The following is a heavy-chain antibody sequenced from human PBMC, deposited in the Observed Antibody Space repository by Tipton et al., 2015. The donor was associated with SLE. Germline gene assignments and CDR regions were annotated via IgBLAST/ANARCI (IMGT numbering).Heavy chain of an antibody. Sequence: SLRLSCAVSGGSISSDNWWSWVRQPPGKGLEWIGEIYHSGSTNYNPSLKSRVTISVDKSKNQFSLKLSSVTAADTAVYYCARFRYSSSLPWFDPWGQGTLVTVSS. CDR1: GGSISSDNW. V-gene: IGHV4-4*02. D-gene: IGHD6-6*01. CDR2: IYHSGST. J-gene: IGHJ5*02. CDR3: ARFRYSSSLPWFDP.